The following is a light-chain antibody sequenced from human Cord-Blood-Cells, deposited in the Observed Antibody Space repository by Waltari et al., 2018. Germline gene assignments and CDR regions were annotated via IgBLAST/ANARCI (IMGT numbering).Light chain of an antibody. Sequence: EIVLTQSPATLSLSPGERATLSCRASQSVSSYLAWYQQKPGQAPRLLIYDASNRATGIPARFSGSGSWTDFTLTISSLEPEDFAFYYCQQRSNWPPYTFGQGTKLEIK. V-gene: IGKV3-11*01. CDR1: QSVSSY. CDR3: QQRSNWPPYT. CDR2: DAS. J-gene: IGKJ2*01.